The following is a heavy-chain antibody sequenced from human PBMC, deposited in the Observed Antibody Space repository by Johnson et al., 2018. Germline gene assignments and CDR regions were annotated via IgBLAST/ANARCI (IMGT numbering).Heavy chain of an antibody. CDR3: ARGGIFSMIVVEDAFDI. CDR1: GFTVSSNY. J-gene: IGHJ3*02. V-gene: IGHV3-66*02. Sequence: EVQLVESGGGLVQPGGSLRLSCAASGFTVSSNYMSWVRQAPGKGLEWVSVIYSGGSTYYADSVKGRFTISRDNSKNTLYLQMNSLRAEDTAVYYCARGGIFSMIVVEDAFDIWGQGTMVTVSS. D-gene: IGHD3-22*01. CDR2: IYSGGST.